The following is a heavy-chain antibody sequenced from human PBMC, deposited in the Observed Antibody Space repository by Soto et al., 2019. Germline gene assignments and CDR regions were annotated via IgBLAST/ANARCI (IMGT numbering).Heavy chain of an antibody. V-gene: IGHV3-30*18. CDR1: GLTFXSYG. D-gene: IGHD6-13*01. CDR2: ISYDGSNK. Sequence: TGGSLRLSCAASGLTFXSYGMHWVRQAPGKGLEWVAVISYDGSNKYYADSVKGRFTISRDNSKNTLYLQMNSLRAEDTAVYYCAKEVQYGYSSSWPPGYYFDYWGQGTLVTVSS. J-gene: IGHJ4*02. CDR3: AKEVQYGYSSSWPPGYYFDY.